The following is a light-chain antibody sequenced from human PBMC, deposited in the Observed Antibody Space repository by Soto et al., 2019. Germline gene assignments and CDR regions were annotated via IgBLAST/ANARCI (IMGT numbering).Light chain of an antibody. CDR2: EVS. CDR3: SSYTSSITYV. CDR1: SSDVGSYNR. Sequence: VLTQPPSVSGSPGQSVTISCTGTSSDVGSYNRVSWYQQPPGTAPKLMIYEVSNRPSGVPDRFSGSKSGNTASLTISGLQAEDEADYYCSSYTSSITYVFGTGTKVTVL. J-gene: IGLJ1*01. V-gene: IGLV2-18*02.